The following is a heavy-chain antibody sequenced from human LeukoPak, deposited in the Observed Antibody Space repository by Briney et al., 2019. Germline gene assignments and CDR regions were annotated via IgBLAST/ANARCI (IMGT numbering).Heavy chain of an antibody. Sequence: SETLSLTCAVYGGSFSAYYWSWIRQPPGKGLEWIGEINHSGSINYNPSLKSRVTISIDTSKNQFSLKLSSVTAADTAVYYCARKCGGGSCYNYWGQGTLVTVSS. CDR3: ARKCGGGSCYNY. J-gene: IGHJ4*02. V-gene: IGHV4-34*01. CDR2: INHSGSI. D-gene: IGHD2-15*01. CDR1: GGSFSAYY.